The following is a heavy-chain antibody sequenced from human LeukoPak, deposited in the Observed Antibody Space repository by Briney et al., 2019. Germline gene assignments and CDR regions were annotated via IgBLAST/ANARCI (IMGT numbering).Heavy chain of an antibody. CDR3: ARGRHALGRFEIMNWFDP. Sequence: SETLSLTCTVYGGSLSGYYWSWIRQPPGKGLEWIGEINHSGSTNYNPSLKSRVTISVDTSKNQFSLKLSSVTAADTAVYYCARGRHALGRFEIMNWFDPWAQGTLVTVSS. D-gene: IGHD3-10*01. CDR2: INHSGST. V-gene: IGHV4-34*01. J-gene: IGHJ5*02. CDR1: GGSLSGYY.